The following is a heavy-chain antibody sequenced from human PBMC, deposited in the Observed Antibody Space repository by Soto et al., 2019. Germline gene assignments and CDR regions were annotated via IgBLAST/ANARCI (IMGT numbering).Heavy chain of an antibody. CDR1: GYSFTSYW. Sequence: PGESLKISCKGSGYSFTSYWISWVRQMPGKGQEWMGRIDPSDSYTNYSPSFQGHVTISADKSISTAYLQWSSLKASDTAMYYCASAHDFWSGYYGGTDAFDIWGQGTMVTVSS. J-gene: IGHJ3*02. CDR2: IDPSDSYT. V-gene: IGHV5-10-1*01. D-gene: IGHD3-3*01. CDR3: ASAHDFWSGYYGGTDAFDI.